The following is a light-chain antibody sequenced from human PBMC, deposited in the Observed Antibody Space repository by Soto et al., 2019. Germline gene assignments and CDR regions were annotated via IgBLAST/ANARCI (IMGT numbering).Light chain of an antibody. CDR1: QHIATY. CDR3: QQSSTIHRT. V-gene: IGKV1-39*01. Sequence: DIQMTQSPSALSASVGDRVTISCRSSQHIATYLNWYQHKPGKAPKLLVYAASTLQGGVPSRFSGSGYGTDFRLTISSLQPDDFATYYCQQSSTIHRTFGQGTKV. CDR2: AAS. J-gene: IGKJ1*01.